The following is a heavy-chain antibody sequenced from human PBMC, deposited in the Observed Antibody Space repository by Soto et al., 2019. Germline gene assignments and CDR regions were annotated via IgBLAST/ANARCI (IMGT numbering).Heavy chain of an antibody. Sequence: ASVKVSCKASVGTFSSYAISWVRQAPGQGLEWMGGIIPIFGTANYAQKFQGRVTITADESTSTAYMEMSSLRSEDTAVYYCARDRGMAAAGTGYYYYMDVWGKGTTVTVSS. CDR3: ARDRGMAAAGTGYYYYMDV. V-gene: IGHV1-69*13. CDR2: IIPIFGTA. J-gene: IGHJ6*03. CDR1: VGTFSSYA. D-gene: IGHD6-13*01.